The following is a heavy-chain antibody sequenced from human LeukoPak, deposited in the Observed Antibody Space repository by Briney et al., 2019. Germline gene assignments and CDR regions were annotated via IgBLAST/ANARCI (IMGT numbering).Heavy chain of an antibody. J-gene: IGHJ6*03. V-gene: IGHV3-7*01. CDR2: VNEDGSEK. Sequence: PGGSLRLSCAASGFTFSNYGMRWVRQAPGKGLEWVANVNEDGSEKYHVDSVKGRFTISRDSAKKSLYLQMNSLRAEGTALYFCMREFRSSRGVGLRTSHYYHMDVWGKGTTVTVSS. D-gene: IGHD3-10*01. CDR3: MREFRSSRGVGLRTSHYYHMDV. CDR1: GFTFSNYG.